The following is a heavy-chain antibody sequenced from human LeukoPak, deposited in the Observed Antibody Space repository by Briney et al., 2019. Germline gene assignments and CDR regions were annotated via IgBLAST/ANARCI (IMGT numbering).Heavy chain of an antibody. CDR1: GYTFTSYG. J-gene: IGHJ5*02. V-gene: IGHV1-18*01. CDR3: ARVRLATVTTGWFDP. Sequence: ASVKVSCKASGYTFTSYGISWVRQAPGQGLEWMGWITAYNGNTNYAQQLQGRVTMTTDTSTSTAYMELRSLRSDDTAVYYCARVRLATVTTGWFDPWGQGTLVTVSS. D-gene: IGHD4-17*01. CDR2: ITAYNGNT.